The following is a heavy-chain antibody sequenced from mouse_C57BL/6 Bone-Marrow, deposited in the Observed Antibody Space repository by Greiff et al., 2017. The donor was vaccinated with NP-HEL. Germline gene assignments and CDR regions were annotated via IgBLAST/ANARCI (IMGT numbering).Heavy chain of an antibody. V-gene: IGHV1-76*01. CDR1: GYTFTDYY. J-gene: IGHJ3*01. CDR2: TYPGSGNT. Sequence: VQLQQSGAELVRPGASVKLSCKASGYTFTDYYINWVKQRPGPGLAWIARTYPGSGNTYYNEKFKGKATLTAEKSSSTAYMQLSSLTSEDSAVDFCAKEGYYYGSSPAWFAYWGQGTLVTVSA. CDR3: AKEGYYYGSSPAWFAY. D-gene: IGHD1-1*01.